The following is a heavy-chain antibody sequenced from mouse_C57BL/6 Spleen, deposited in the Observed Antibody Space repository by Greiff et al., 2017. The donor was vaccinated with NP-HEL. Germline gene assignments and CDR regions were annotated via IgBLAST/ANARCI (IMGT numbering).Heavy chain of an antibody. D-gene: IGHD1-1*01. V-gene: IGHV1-69*01. Sequence: QVQLQQPGAELVMPGASVKLSCKASGYTFTSYWMHWVKQRPGQGLEWIGEIDPSDSYTNYNQKFKGKSTLTVDKSSSTAYMQLSSLTSEDSAVYYCARCEDYYGSSLHWFAYWGQGTLVTVSA. J-gene: IGHJ3*01. CDR2: IDPSDSYT. CDR3: ARCEDYYGSSLHWFAY. CDR1: GYTFTSYW.